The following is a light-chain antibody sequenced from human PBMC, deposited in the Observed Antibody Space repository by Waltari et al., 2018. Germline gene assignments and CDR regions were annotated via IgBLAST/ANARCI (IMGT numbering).Light chain of an antibody. V-gene: IGLV2-23*02. CDR3: CSFAFSSTTSVI. Sequence: QSALTQPASVSGSPGQSITISCTGTSSDVRRYNLVSWYQQYPGKAPKLIIYEVSKRPSGVSDRFSGSKSANTASLTISGLQDEDEADYYCCSFAFSSTTSVIFGGGTKLAVL. J-gene: IGLJ2*01. CDR1: SSDVRRYNL. CDR2: EVS.